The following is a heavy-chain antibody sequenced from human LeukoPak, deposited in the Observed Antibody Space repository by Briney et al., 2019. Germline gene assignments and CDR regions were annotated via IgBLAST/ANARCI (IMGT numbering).Heavy chain of an antibody. J-gene: IGHJ4*02. CDR1: GGTFSSYA. Sequence: GASVKVSCKASGGTFSSYAISWVRQAPGQGLEWMGRIIPILGIVNYAQKFQGRVTITADKSTSTAYMELSSLRSEDTAVYYCATDRWELPGFDYWGQGTLVTVSS. CDR2: IIPILGIV. D-gene: IGHD1-26*01. V-gene: IGHV1-69*04. CDR3: ATDRWELPGFDY.